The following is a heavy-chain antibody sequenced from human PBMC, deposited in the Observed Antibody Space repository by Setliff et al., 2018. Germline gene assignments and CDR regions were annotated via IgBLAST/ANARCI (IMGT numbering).Heavy chain of an antibody. CDR2: IMPIFGTT. J-gene: IGHJ6*03. Sequence: GASVKVSCKASGGTFSSFDISWVRQAPGQGLEWMGGIMPIFGTTNYAQKFQGRVTIITDESTSTAYMELSSLRFEDTAVYYCAREGVDTRSSTDYRYYMDLWGKGTTVTVSS. D-gene: IGHD5-18*01. CDR1: GGTFSSFD. V-gene: IGHV1-69*05. CDR3: AREGVDTRSSTDYRYYMDL.